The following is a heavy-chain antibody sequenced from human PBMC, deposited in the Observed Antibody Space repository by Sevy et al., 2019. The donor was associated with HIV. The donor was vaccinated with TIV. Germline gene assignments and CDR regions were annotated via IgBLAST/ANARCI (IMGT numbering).Heavy chain of an antibody. D-gene: IGHD3-16*01. Sequence: SETLSLTCTVSGGSISSYYWSWIRQPPGKGLEWIGYIYYSGSTNYNPSVKSRVTISVDTSKNQFSLKLSSVTAADTAVYYWARVVGDQGPGVYYFDYWGQGTLVTVSS. CDR3: ARVVGDQGPGVYYFDY. CDR2: IYYSGST. V-gene: IGHV4-59*01. J-gene: IGHJ4*02. CDR1: GGSISSYY.